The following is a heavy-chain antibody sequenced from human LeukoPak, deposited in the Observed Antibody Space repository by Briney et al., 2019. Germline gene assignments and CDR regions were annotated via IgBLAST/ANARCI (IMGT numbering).Heavy chain of an antibody. CDR3: ARGDYYDSSGYSPFDY. Sequence: QPGRSLRLSCAASGFTFSSYGMHWVRQAPGKGLEWVSYISSSGSTIYYADSVKGRFTISRDNAKNSLYLQMNSLRAEDTAVYYCARGDYYDSSGYSPFDYWGQGTLVTVSS. J-gene: IGHJ4*02. V-gene: IGHV3-48*04. D-gene: IGHD3-22*01. CDR2: ISSSGSTI. CDR1: GFTFSSYG.